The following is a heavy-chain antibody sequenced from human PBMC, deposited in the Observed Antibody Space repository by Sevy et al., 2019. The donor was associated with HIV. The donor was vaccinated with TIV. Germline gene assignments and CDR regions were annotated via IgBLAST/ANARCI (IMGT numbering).Heavy chain of an antibody. CDR3: ARFYDSSGHFPFDY. CDR2: IYPGDSET. CDR1: GYSFSNYW. J-gene: IGHJ4*02. V-gene: IGHV5-51*01. Sequence: GESLKISCRGSGYSFSNYWIAWVRQMPGKGLEWMGIIYPGDSETRYSPSFQGQVTSSADKSISTAYLHWSSLKASDTAMYYCARFYDSSGHFPFDYWGQGTLVTVSS. D-gene: IGHD3-22*01.